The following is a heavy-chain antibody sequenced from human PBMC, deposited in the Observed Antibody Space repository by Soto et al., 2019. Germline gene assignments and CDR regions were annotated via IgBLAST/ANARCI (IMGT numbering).Heavy chain of an antibody. CDR1: GFTFSSYG. J-gene: IGHJ4*02. CDR3: AKDWRRRGGYDSYFDY. V-gene: IGHV3-30*18. CDR2: ISYDGSNK. Sequence: QVQLVESGGGVVQPGRSLRLSCAASGFTFSSYGMHWVRQAPGKGLEWVAVISYDGSNKYYADSVKGRFTISRDNSKNTLYLQMNSLRAEDTAVYYCAKDWRRRGGYDSYFDYWGQGTLVTVSS. D-gene: IGHD5-12*01.